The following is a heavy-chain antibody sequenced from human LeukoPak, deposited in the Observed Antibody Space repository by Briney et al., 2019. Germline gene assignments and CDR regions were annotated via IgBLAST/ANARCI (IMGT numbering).Heavy chain of an antibody. D-gene: IGHD5-18*01. CDR3: AKSRSPGYSMGYDPDY. Sequence: GGSLRLSCAASGFSLSSYGVNWVRQTSGKGLEWVSAISGSGGGTFYAPSVKGRFTISRDNSKNTLFLQMNGLRAEDTATYYCAKSRSPGYSMGYDPDYWGQGTLVIVST. J-gene: IGHJ4*02. CDR1: GFSLSSYG. V-gene: IGHV3-23*01. CDR2: ISGSGGGT.